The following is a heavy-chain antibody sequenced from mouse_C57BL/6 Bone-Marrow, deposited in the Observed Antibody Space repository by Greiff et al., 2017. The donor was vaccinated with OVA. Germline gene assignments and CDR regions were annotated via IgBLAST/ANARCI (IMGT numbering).Heavy chain of an antibody. Sequence: VQLQQPGAELVKPGASVKLSCKASGYTFTSYWMQWVKQRPGQGLEWIGEIDPSDSYTNYNQKFKSKATLTVDTSSSTAYMQLSSLTSEDSAVYYCASRSFAYWGQGTLVTVSA. CDR2: IDPSDSYT. CDR1: GYTFTSYW. V-gene: IGHV1-50*01. CDR3: ASRSFAY. J-gene: IGHJ3*01.